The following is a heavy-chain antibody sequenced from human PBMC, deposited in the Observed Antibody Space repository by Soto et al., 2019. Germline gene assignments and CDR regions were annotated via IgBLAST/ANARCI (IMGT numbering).Heavy chain of an antibody. CDR2: INAVNGNT. CDR1: GYTFTSYA. Sequence: ASVKVSCKASGYTFTSYAMHWVRQAPGQRLEWMGWINAVNGNTKYSQKFQGRVTITRDTSASTAYMELSSLRSEDTAVYYCATAIADDAFDVWGRGTMVTVSS. J-gene: IGHJ3*01. CDR3: ATAIADDAFDV. V-gene: IGHV1-3*01. D-gene: IGHD2-2*01.